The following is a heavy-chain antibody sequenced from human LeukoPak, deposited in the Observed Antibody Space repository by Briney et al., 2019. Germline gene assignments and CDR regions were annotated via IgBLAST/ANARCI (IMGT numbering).Heavy chain of an antibody. CDR3: ARGPAGYN. Sequence: TGGSLRLSCAASGFTVSSNYMSWVRQAPGKGLEWVSVIYSGGSTDYADSVKGRFTISRDNLKNTLYLQMNSLRAEDTAVYYCARGPAGYNWGQGTLVTFSS. D-gene: IGHD1-1*01. V-gene: IGHV3-53*01. CDR1: GFTVSSNY. J-gene: IGHJ4*02. CDR2: IYSGGST.